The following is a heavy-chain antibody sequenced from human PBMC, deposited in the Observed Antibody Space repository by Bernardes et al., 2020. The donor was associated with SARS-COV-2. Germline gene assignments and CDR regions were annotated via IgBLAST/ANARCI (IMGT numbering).Heavy chain of an antibody. J-gene: IGHJ5*02. CDR2: FDPEDGET. Sequence: ASVKVSCKVSGYTLTELSMHWVRQAPGKGLEWMEGFDPEDGETIYAQKFQGRVTMTEDTSTDTAYMELSSLRSEDTAVYYCATGPALVPAAREAWFDPWGQGTLVTVSS. D-gene: IGHD2-2*01. CDR1: GYTLTELS. CDR3: ATGPALVPAAREAWFDP. V-gene: IGHV1-24*01.